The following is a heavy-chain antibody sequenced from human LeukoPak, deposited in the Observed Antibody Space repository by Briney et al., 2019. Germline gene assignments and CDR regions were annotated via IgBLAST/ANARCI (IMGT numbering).Heavy chain of an antibody. CDR1: GVTLSSYA. Sequence: PGGSLRLSCAASGVTLSSYAMSWARQAPGKGLEWVSGIRSSGSGGNTYYADSVKGRFTISRDSSKNTLFLHMNTLRAEDTAIYYCAKDRTVGASSWYFDLWGRGTLVTVSS. J-gene: IGHJ2*01. D-gene: IGHD1-26*01. V-gene: IGHV3-23*01. CDR2: IRSSGSGGNT. CDR3: AKDRTVGASSWYFDL.